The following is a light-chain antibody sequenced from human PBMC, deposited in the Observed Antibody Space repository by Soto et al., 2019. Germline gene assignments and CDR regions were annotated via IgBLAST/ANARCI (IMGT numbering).Light chain of an antibody. Sequence: DIQLTQSPSFLSASVGDRVTITCRASQDISNYLAWYQQKPGKDPKFLIYATSTVQSGVPSRFSGSGSGTDFTLTISSLQPEDFATYYCQQVNSYPLTCGGGTKVEIK. CDR2: ATS. CDR3: QQVNSYPLT. J-gene: IGKJ4*01. CDR1: QDISNY. V-gene: IGKV1-9*01.